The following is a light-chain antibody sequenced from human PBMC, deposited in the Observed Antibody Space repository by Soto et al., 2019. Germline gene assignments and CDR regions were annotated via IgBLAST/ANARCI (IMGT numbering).Light chain of an antibody. CDR1: QGVSGSF. J-gene: IGKJ4*01. CDR3: QQYGRSLT. CDR2: GAS. V-gene: IGKV3-20*01. Sequence: EIVFTQSPGTLSLSLGERGTLSCRASQGVSGSFLAWYQQKPGQAPRLLIYGASSRATGIPDRFSGSGSGTDFTLXISRLEPEDFAVYYCQQYGRSLTFGGGTKV.